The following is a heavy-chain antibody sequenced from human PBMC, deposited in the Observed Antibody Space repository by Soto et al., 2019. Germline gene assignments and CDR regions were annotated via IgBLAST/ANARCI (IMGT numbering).Heavy chain of an antibody. CDR2: ISGSGGST. V-gene: IGHV3-23*01. CDR3: AKESRDYFDWLLPSVDYFDY. D-gene: IGHD3-9*01. J-gene: IGHJ4*02. CDR1: GFTFSSYA. Sequence: EVQLLESGGGLVQPGGSLRLSCAASGFTFSSYAMSWVRQAPGKGLEWVSAISGSGGSTYYADSVKGRFTISRDNSKNTLYLQMNSLRAEDTAVYYCAKESRDYFDWLLPSVDYFDYWGQGTLVTVSS.